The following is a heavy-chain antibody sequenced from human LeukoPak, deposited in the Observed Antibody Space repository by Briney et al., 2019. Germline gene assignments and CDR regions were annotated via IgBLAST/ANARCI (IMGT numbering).Heavy chain of an antibody. J-gene: IGHJ4*02. CDR1: GFTFSSYG. CDR3: ASYYDFWSGDRGY. V-gene: IGHV3-30*03. Sequence: GRSLRLSCAASGFTFSSYGMHWVRQAPGKGLEWVAVISYDGSNKYYADSVKGRFTISRDNSKNTLYLQMNSLRAEDTAVYYCASYYDFWSGDRGYWGQGTLVTVSS. D-gene: IGHD3-3*01. CDR2: ISYDGSNK.